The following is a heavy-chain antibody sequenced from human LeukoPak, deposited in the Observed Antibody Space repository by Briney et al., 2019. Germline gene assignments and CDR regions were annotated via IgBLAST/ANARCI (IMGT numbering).Heavy chain of an antibody. CDR2: IIPIFGTA. CDR3: AINSGYDSHSGTFDY. CDR1: GGTFSSYA. J-gene: IGHJ4*02. D-gene: IGHD5-12*01. V-gene: IGHV1-69*13. Sequence: ASVKVSCKASGGTFSSYAISWVRQAPGQGLEWMGGIIPIFGTADYAQKFQGRVTITADESTSTAYMELSSLRSEDTAVYYCAINSGYDSHSGTFDYWGQGTLVTVSS.